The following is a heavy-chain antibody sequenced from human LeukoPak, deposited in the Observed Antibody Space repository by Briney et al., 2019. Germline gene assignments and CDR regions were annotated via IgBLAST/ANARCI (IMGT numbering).Heavy chain of an antibody. V-gene: IGHV4-59*01. CDR3: ARDRDYCSGGSCYSGPFDI. Sequence: PSETLSLTCTVSGGSISYYYWNWIRQPPGKGLEWIGQIYYTGSTKHNPSLKSRLTISVDTSKNQFSLKLSSVTAADTAVYYCARDRDYCSGGSCYSGPFDIWGQGTMVTVSS. CDR1: GGSISYYY. J-gene: IGHJ3*02. D-gene: IGHD2-15*01. CDR2: IYYTGST.